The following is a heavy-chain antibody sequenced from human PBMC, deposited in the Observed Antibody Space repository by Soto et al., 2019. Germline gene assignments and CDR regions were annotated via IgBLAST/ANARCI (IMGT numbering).Heavy chain of an antibody. CDR1: GGTFSSYA. J-gene: IGHJ4*02. CDR3: ARFQAGVATSLDY. D-gene: IGHD5-12*01. Sequence: GASVKVSCKASGGTFSSYAISWVRQAPGQGLEWMGGIIPIFGTANYAQKFQGRVTITADKSTSTAYMELSSLRSEDTAVYYCARFQAGVATSLDYWGQGTLVTVSS. CDR2: IIPIFGTA. V-gene: IGHV1-69*06.